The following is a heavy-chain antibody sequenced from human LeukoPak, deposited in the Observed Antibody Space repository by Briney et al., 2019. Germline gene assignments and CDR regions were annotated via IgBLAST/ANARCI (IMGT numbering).Heavy chain of an antibody. CDR2: IRYDGSNK. Sequence: GGSLRLSCAASGFTFSSYGMHWVRQAPGRGLEWVAFIRYDGSNKYYADSVKGRFTISRDNSKNTLYLQMNSLRAGDTAVYYCAKALGKYQLLYGFMDVWGKGTTVTVSS. CDR3: AKALGKYQLLYGFMDV. CDR1: GFTFSSYG. V-gene: IGHV3-30*02. J-gene: IGHJ6*03. D-gene: IGHD2-2*02.